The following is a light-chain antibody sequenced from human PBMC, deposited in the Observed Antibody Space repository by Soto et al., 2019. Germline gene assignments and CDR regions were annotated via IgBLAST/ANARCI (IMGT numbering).Light chain of an antibody. V-gene: IGKV1-5*01. CDR3: QQYNSYS. CDR2: DAS. CDR1: QSISNW. Sequence: DIQMTQSPSTLSASVGDRITITCRASQSISNWLAWDQQKPGKAPKVLIYDASSLESGVPSRFSGSGSGTEFTLTISGLQPDDFASYYCQQYNSYSFGQGTKVEMK. J-gene: IGKJ1*01.